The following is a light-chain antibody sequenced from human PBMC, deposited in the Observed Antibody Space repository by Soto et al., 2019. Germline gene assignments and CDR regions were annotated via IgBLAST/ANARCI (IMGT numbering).Light chain of an antibody. J-gene: IGKJ1*01. Sequence: DIQMTQSPSTLSASVGDRVTITCRASQSAGGWLAWYQQKPGKAPNLLIWKGSSLESGVPSRFSGSGSGTEFTLSISGLQPDDFATYSCQQYHTYPWTFGQGTKVEIK. V-gene: IGKV1-5*03. CDR2: KGS. CDR3: QQYHTYPWT. CDR1: QSAGGW.